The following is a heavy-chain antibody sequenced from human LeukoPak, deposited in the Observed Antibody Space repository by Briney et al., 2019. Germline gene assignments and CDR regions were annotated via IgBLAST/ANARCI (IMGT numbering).Heavy chain of an antibody. CDR1: GFTSRSYA. CDR2: INNSGGIT. Sequence: GGSLRLSCAASGFTSRSYAMSWVRQAPGKGLEWVSVINNSGGITYYADSVKGRFTISRDNPKNTLYLQMNSLRVKDTAVYYCATPGYSSGWYAYWGQGTLVTVSS. D-gene: IGHD6-19*01. V-gene: IGHV3-23*01. J-gene: IGHJ4*02. CDR3: ATPGYSSGWYAY.